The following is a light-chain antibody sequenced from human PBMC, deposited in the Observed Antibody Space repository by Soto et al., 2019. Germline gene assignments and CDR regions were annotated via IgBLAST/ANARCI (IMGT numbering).Light chain of an antibody. V-gene: IGKV1-5*01. Sequence: DIQMTQSPSTLSASVGDRVTITCRASQSVTNWLAWYQQKPGKAPNLLIYDASRLQSGIPSRFSGSGSGTEFTLTISSLQPDDFATYYGQQYTAYPYTFGQGTKLEIK. CDR3: QQYTAYPYT. CDR2: DAS. CDR1: QSVTNW. J-gene: IGKJ2*01.